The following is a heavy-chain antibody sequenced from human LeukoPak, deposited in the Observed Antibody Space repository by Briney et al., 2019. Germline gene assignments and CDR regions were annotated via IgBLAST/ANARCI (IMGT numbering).Heavy chain of an antibody. CDR2: INHSGST. D-gene: IGHD3-10*01. Sequence: SETLSLTCAVYGVSFSGYYWSWLRQPPGKGLEWVGEINHSGSTNYNPSLKSGVTISVDTSKNQFSLKLSSVTAAATAVYYCASSPRLWFGELLYYFDYWGQGTLVTVSS. CDR3: ASSPRLWFGELLYYFDY. CDR1: GVSFSGYY. J-gene: IGHJ4*02. V-gene: IGHV4-34*01.